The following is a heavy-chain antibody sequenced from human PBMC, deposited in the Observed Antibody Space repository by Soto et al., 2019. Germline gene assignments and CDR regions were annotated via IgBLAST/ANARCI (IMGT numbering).Heavy chain of an antibody. D-gene: IGHD3-22*01. CDR3: AREYDSSGYEMNPYYYHYGMDG. J-gene: IGHJ6*02. CDR1: GGTFSSYA. CDR2: IIPIFGTA. V-gene: IGHV1-69*06. Sequence: QVQLVQSGAEVKKPGSSVKVSCKASGGTFSSYAISWVRQAPGQGLEWMGGIIPIFGTANYAQKFQGRVTNTADKSTSTAYMELSSLRYEDTAVYYGAREYDSSGYEMNPYYYHYGMDGLGQGTTVTVSS.